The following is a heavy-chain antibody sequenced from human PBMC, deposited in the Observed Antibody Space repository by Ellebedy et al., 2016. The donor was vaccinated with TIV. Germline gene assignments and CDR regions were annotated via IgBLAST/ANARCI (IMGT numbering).Heavy chain of an antibody. CDR3: ARRITGTYGDDALDI. CDR2: IHTGGDT. V-gene: IGHV3-53*01. CDR1: GFTVSYTY. Sequence: GGSLRLSCAASGFTVSYTYMSWVRQAPGKGLEWVSVIHTGGDTYYADSVKRRFTISRDSSKNTLYLQMNNLRAEDTAVYYCARRITGTYGDDALDIWGQGTMVTVSS. J-gene: IGHJ3*02. D-gene: IGHD1-20*01.